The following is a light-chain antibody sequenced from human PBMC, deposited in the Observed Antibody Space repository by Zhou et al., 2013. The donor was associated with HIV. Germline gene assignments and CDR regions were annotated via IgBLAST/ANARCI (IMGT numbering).Light chain of an antibody. Sequence: ELVLVQSPATLSLSPGERATLSCRASQSVSNSYLAWYQQTPGQAPRLLIYGVSTRATGIPDRFSGSGSGTDFTLTISRLEPEDFAVYYCQQYGSSPRTFGGGTKVEIK. CDR2: GVS. J-gene: IGKJ4*01. CDR3: QQYGSSPRT. CDR1: QSVSNSY. V-gene: IGKV3-20*01.